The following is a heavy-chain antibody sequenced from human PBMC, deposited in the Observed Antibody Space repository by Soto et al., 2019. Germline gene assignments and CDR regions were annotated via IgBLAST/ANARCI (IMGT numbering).Heavy chain of an antibody. D-gene: IGHD6-13*01. J-gene: IGHJ5*02. CDR1: GGSVSSGSYY. CDR3: ARDSSRGKINWFDP. V-gene: IGHV4-61*01. CDR2: IYYSGST. Sequence: SETLSLTCTVSGGSVSSGSYYWSWIRQPPGKGLEWIGYIYYSGSTNYNPSLKSRVTISVDTSKNQFSLKLSSVTAADTAVYYCARDSSRGKINWFDPWGQGTLVTVSS.